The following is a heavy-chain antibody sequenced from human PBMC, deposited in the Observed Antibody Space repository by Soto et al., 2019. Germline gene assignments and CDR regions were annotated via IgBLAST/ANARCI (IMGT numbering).Heavy chain of an antibody. D-gene: IGHD5-18*01. CDR2: IYPGDSDA. CDR1: GYSFLNYW. J-gene: IGHJ4*02. V-gene: IGHV5-51*01. Sequence: PGESLKISCKTSGYSFLNYWIGWVRQMPGKGLEWMGIIYPGDSDARYSPSFQGQVTLSADKSISTVYLQWSSLKASDTAMYYCARHIVDTSMTASFNYWGQGTQVTVSS. CDR3: ARHIVDTSMTASFNY.